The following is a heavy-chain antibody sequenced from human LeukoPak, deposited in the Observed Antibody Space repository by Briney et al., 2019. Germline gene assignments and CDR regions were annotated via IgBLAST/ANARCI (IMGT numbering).Heavy chain of an antibody. CDR3: ARKGEHYYDSGNPWPAWFDL. V-gene: IGHV4-59*08. CDR2: IYYTGST. Sequence: SETLSLTCTVSAGSITNYYWSWIRQPPGKGLEWIGYIYYTGSTNYNPSLKSRVSISVDTSKNQFSLKLSSVTAADTAVYYCARKGEHYYDSGNPWPAWFDLWGQGTLVTVSS. J-gene: IGHJ5*02. CDR1: AGSITNYY. D-gene: IGHD3-10*01.